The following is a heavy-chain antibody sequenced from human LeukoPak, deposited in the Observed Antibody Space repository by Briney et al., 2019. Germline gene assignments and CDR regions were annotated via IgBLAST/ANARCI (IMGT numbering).Heavy chain of an antibody. CDR2: IIPIFGTA. J-gene: IGHJ6*02. V-gene: IGHV1-69*05. CDR1: GGTFSSYA. D-gene: IGHD6-13*01. CDR3: ASSSSSYYYYGMDV. Sequence: SAKVTCKASGGTFSSYAISWVRQAPGQGLEWMGGIIPIFGTANYAQKFQGRVTITTDESTSTAYMELSSLRSEDTAVYYCASSSSSYYYYGMDVWGQGTTVTVS.